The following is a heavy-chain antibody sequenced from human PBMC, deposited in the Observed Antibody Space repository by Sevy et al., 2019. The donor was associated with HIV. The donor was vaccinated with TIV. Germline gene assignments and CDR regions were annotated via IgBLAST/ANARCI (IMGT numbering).Heavy chain of an antibody. V-gene: IGHV1-18*01. Sequence: ASVKVSCKASGYTFTNYAISWVRQAPGQGLEWMGWSSGFNGDTKNAEKFQGRFTMTTDTSTKTAYMDLRSLRSDDTAVYYGVRGTTFYYFWTGWDYWGQGTLVTVSS. CDR3: VRGTTFYYFWTGWDY. CDR2: SSGFNGDT. CDR1: GYTFTNYA. J-gene: IGHJ4*02. D-gene: IGHD3-3*01.